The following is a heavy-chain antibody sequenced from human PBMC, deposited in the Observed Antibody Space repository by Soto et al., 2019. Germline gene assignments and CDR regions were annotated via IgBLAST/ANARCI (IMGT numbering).Heavy chain of an antibody. J-gene: IGHJ6*02. V-gene: IGHV6-1*01. D-gene: IGHD6-19*01. Sequence: SQTLSLTCAISGDSFCSNSAAWNWIRQSPSRGLEWLGRTYYRSKWYNDYAVSVKSRITINPDTSKNQFSLQLNSVTPEDTAVYYCARDLDSSGWEYYYYGMDVWGQGTTVTVSS. CDR1: GDSFCSNSAA. CDR3: ARDLDSSGWEYYYYGMDV. CDR2: TYYRSKWYN.